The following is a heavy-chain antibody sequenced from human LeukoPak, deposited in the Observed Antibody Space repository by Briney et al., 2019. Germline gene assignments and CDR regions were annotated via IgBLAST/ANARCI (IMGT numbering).Heavy chain of an antibody. CDR3: ARQPSRNLRLLNY. V-gene: IGHV1-2*06. Sequence: GASVKVSCKASGYTFTSYYMHWVRQAPGQGLEWMGRINPNSGGTNYAQKFQGRVTMTRDTSISTAYMELSRLRSDDTAVYYCARQPSRNLRLLNYWGQGTLVTVSS. J-gene: IGHJ4*02. CDR2: INPNSGGT. CDR1: GYTFTSYY. D-gene: IGHD5-12*01.